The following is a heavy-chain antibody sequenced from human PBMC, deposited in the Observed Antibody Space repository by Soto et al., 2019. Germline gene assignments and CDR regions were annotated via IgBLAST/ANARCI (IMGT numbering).Heavy chain of an antibody. CDR1: GFSLNTRGVG. CDR3: SHSIPWVGVGVGGMAV. Sequence: QITLKESGPPLVKPTQTLTLTCTFSGFSLNTRGVGVGWIRQPPGKALEWLALIYWDDDKRYSPSLKTRLTITKDTSENQVVLTMTNMDLVDTATYYCSHSIPWVGVGVGGMAVWGQGTTVTVSS. D-gene: IGHD1-26*01. J-gene: IGHJ6*02. V-gene: IGHV2-5*02. CDR2: IYWDDDK.